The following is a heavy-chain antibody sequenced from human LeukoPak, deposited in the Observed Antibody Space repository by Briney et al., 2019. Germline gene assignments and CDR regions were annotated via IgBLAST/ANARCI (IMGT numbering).Heavy chain of an antibody. D-gene: IGHD3-22*01. CDR1: GFTFGDYA. V-gene: IGHV3-49*04. CDR3: TRTRSYYDSSAFDY. Sequence: GGSLRLSCIGSGFTFGDYAMSWVRQAPGKGLEWVGFIRSRPYGGTTEYAASVKGRFTISRDDSKSIAYLQMSSLRTEDTAVYYCTRTRSYYDSSAFDYWGQGTLVTVSS. J-gene: IGHJ4*02. CDR2: IRSRPYGGTT.